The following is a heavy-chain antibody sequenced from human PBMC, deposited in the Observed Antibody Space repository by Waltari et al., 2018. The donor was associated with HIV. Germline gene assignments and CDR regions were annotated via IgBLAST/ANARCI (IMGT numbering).Heavy chain of an antibody. D-gene: IGHD3-10*02. V-gene: IGHV3-53*02. CDR1: GIFIDEQY. CDR2: LYVDGSP. CDR3: ARGVRYLDP. Sequence: EGRLAESGGRAVPPGASLRLICDVTGIFIDEQYISWVRQAPGKAPEWVAVLYVDGSPHYADSVRGRFTASRHVPSNTVFLQMNHLTGADTGTYFCARGVRYLDPWGRGTVVTVS. J-gene: IGHJ5*02.